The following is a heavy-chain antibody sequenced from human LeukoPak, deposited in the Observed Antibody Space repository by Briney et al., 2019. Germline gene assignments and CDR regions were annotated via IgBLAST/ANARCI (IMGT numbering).Heavy chain of an antibody. CDR1: GGSFSGYY. CDR3: ARASTHSDY. CDR2: INHSGST. Sequence: PSETLSLTCAVYGGSFSGYYWSWIRRPPGKGLEWIGEINHSGSTNYNPSLKSRVTISVDTSKNQFSLKLSSVTAADTAVYYCARASTHSDYWGQGTLVTVSS. D-gene: IGHD1-1*01. V-gene: IGHV4-34*01. J-gene: IGHJ4*02.